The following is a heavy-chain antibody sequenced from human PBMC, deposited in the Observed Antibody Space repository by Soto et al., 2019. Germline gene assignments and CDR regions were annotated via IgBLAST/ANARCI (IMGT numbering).Heavy chain of an antibody. CDR1: GGSFSAYS. D-gene: IGHD5-12*01. CDR3: ARTSQWLRLGVFDY. V-gene: IGHV4-34*01. Sequence: SETLSLTCAVYGGSFSAYSWSWIRQTPGKGLEWIGEINHFGSTNYNPSLKSRVTISVDTSKKRFSLKLNSVTAADTAVYYCARTSQWLRLGVFDYWGQGTLVTVSS. CDR2: INHFGST. J-gene: IGHJ4*02.